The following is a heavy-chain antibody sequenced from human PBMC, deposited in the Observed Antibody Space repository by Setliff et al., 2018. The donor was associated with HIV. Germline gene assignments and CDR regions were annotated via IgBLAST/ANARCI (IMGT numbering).Heavy chain of an antibody. J-gene: IGHJ5*01. Sequence: RGESLMLSCKGFAYGLTSYWIGWVRQMPGKGLEWMGIINPADSDTRYSPSFQGQVTFSVDKSISTAYLHWSSLKVSDTAMYYCTTHGGSTWLHSWGQGTRVTVSS. V-gene: IGHV5-51*01. CDR2: INPADSDT. CDR3: TTHGGSTWLHS. CDR1: AYGLTSYW. D-gene: IGHD3-10*01.